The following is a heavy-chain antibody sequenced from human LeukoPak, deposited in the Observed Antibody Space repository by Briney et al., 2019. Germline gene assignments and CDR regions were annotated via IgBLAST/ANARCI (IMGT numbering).Heavy chain of an antibody. Sequence: SETLSLTCTVSGGSISSSSYYWGWIRQPPGKGLEWIGSIYYSGSTYYNPSLKSRVTISVDTSKNQFSLKLSPVTAADTAVYYCARRGYSSGWYYFDYWGQGTLVTVSS. CDR1: GGSISSSSYY. V-gene: IGHV4-39*01. D-gene: IGHD6-19*01. CDR3: ARRGYSSGWYYFDY. J-gene: IGHJ4*02. CDR2: IYYSGST.